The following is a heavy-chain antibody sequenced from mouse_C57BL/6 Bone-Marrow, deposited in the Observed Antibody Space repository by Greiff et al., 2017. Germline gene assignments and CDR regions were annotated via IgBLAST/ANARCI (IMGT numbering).Heavy chain of an antibody. Sequence: EVQLQQSGPGLVKPSQSLSLTCSVAGYSITSGYYWNWIRQFPGNKLEWMGYISYDGSNNYNPSLKNRISITRDTSKNQFFLKLNSVTTEDTATYYCARIYYDYDGWAYWGQGTLVTVSA. V-gene: IGHV3-6*01. CDR2: ISYDGSN. CDR1: GYSITSGYY. CDR3: ARIYYDYDGWAY. J-gene: IGHJ3*01. D-gene: IGHD2-4*01.